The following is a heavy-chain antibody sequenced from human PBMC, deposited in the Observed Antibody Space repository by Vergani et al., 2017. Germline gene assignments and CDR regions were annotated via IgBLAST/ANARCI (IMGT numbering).Heavy chain of an antibody. CDR2: IKQDGNEK. V-gene: IGHV3-7*01. CDR3: AGKTFYYDNIKGWFGP. J-gene: IGHJ5*02. CDR1: RFTFSTYW. Sequence: EVQLVESGGGLVQPGGSLRLSCGASRFTFSTYWMSWVRQAPGKGLEWVANIKQDGNEKDYVDSVKGRFTVSRDNAKNSLYLQMNSLRAEDTAVYYCAGKTFYYDNIKGWFGPWDQGTLVTVSS. D-gene: IGHD3-16*01.